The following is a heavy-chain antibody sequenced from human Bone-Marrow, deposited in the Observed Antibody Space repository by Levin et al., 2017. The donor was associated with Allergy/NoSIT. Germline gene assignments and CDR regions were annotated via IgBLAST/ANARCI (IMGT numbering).Heavy chain of an antibody. CDR3: VKEGVNVPKDGLDM. Sequence: QPGGSLRLSCVASGFAFSNFAMSWVRQAPGKGLEWVAAFSGGTFYTRSVQGRFTISRDNSQNTLFLTMNYLRAEDTASYYSVKEGVNVPKDGLDMWGQGTRVTVSS. D-gene: IGHD3-10*01. CDR2: FSGGT. V-gene: IGHV3-23*01. CDR1: GFAFSNFA. J-gene: IGHJ3*02.